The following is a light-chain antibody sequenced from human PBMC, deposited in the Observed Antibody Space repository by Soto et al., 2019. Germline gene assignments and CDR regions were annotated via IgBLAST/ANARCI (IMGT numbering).Light chain of an antibody. CDR3: QQSYSTPRT. V-gene: IGKV1-39*01. J-gene: IGKJ1*01. CDR2: AAS. Sequence: DIQMTQSPSSLSSSVGDRVTITCRASQNIKTYLNWYQQKPGNATNLLIYAASSLQSGVPSRFSGSGSGTDFTLSIRSLQPEDFATYYCQQSYSTPRTFGQGTRVETK. CDR1: QNIKTY.